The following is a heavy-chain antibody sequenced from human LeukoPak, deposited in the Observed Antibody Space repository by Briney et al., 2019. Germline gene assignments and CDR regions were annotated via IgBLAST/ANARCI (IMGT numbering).Heavy chain of an antibody. CDR1: GDSISPYH. D-gene: IGHD5-12*01. J-gene: IGHJ4*02. CDR2: IHYSGST. CDR3: AREDSGYHY. V-gene: IGHV4-59*01. Sequence: SETLSLTCTVSGDSISPYHWSWIRQPPGKGLEWIGYIHYSGSTNYNPSLKSRVTISVDTSKNHFSLNLTSVTAADTAVYYCAREDSGYHYWGQGTLVTVSS.